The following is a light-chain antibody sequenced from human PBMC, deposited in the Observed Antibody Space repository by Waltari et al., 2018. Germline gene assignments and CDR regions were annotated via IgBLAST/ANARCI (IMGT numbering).Light chain of an antibody. J-gene: IGLJ2*01. CDR3: QAWDSSTLV. CDR1: KLGDKY. Sequence: SYELTQPPSVSVSPGQTASITCSGDKLGDKYACWYQQKPGQSPVLVIYQDSKRPSGIPERFPGSNSGNTANLTISGTQAMDEADYYCQAWDSSTLVFGGGTKLTVL. CDR2: QDS. V-gene: IGLV3-1*01.